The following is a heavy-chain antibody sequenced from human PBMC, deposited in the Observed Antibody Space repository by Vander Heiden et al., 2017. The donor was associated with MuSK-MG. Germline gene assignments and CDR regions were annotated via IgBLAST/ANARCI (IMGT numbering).Heavy chain of an antibody. CDR3: ARPYCSGGSCYSAGFDY. Sequence: QVQLVESGGGVVQPGRSLRLSCAASGFTFSSYAMHWVRQGPGKGLEWVAAISYDGSKKYYADSVKGRFTISRDNSKNTLYLQVNSLRAEETAVYFCARPYCSGGSCYSAGFDYWGQGTLVTVSS. CDR2: ISYDGSKK. CDR1: GFTFSSYA. V-gene: IGHV3-30*04. D-gene: IGHD2-15*01. J-gene: IGHJ4*02.